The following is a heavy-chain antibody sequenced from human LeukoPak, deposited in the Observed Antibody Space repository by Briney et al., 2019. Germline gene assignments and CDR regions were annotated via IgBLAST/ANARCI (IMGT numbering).Heavy chain of an antibody. V-gene: IGHV4-39*07. J-gene: IGHJ5*02. Sequence: SSETLSLTCTVSGGSISSSSYYWSWIRQPPGKGLEWIGEINHSGSTNYNPSLKSRVTISVDTSKNQFSLKLSSVTAADTAVYYCASRGVWFDPWGQGTLVTVSS. CDR3: ASRGVWFDP. CDR2: INHSGST. D-gene: IGHD3-10*01. CDR1: GGSISSSSYY.